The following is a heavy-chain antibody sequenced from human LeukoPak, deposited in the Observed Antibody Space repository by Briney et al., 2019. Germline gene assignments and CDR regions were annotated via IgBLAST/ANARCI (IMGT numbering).Heavy chain of an antibody. CDR1: GYTFTSYD. V-gene: IGHV1-8*03. Sequence: ASVKVSCKASGYTFTSYDINWVRQATGQGLEWMGWMNPNSGNTGYAQKFQGRVTITRNTSISTAYMELSSLRSEDTAVYYCARGAPVNWFDPWGQGTLVAVSS. J-gene: IGHJ5*02. CDR2: MNPNSGNT. CDR3: ARGAPVNWFDP. D-gene: IGHD2-2*01.